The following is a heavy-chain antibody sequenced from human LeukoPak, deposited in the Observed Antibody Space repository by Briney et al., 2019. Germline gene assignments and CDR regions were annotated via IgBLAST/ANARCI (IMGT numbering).Heavy chain of an antibody. V-gene: IGHV1-3*01. Sequence: ASVKVSCKASGYTFTSYAMHWVRQAPGQRLEWMGWINAGNGNTKYSQKFQGRVTITRDTSASTAYMELRSLRSEDTAVYYCARTDIVVVVAATPFDYWGQGTLVTVSS. CDR1: GYTFTSYA. J-gene: IGHJ4*02. CDR2: INAGNGNT. D-gene: IGHD2-15*01. CDR3: ARTDIVVVVAATPFDY.